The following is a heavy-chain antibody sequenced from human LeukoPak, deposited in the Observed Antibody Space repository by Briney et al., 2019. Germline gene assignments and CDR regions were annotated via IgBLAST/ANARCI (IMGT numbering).Heavy chain of an antibody. CDR2: INHSGST. J-gene: IGHJ6*03. D-gene: IGHD3-22*01. V-gene: IGHV4-34*01. CDR1: GWSFSGYY. Sequence: PSETLSLTCAVYGWSFSGYYWSWIRQPPGKGLEWIGEINHSGSTNYNPSLKSRVTISVDASKNQFSLKLSCVTAADTAVYYCARGLSTPRYYYDSSGYYRTYYYYYMDVWGKGTTVTVSS. CDR3: ARGLSTPRYYYDSSGYYRTYYYYYMDV.